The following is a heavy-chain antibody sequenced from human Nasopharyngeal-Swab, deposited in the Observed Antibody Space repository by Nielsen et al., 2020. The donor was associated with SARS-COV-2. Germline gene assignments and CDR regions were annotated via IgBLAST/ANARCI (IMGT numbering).Heavy chain of an antibody. J-gene: IGHJ6*02. CDR2: ISSSGSTI. Sequence: GESLKISCAASGFTFSDYYMSWIRQAPGKGLEWVSYISSSGSTIYYADSVKGRFTISRDNAKNSLYLQMNSLRAEDTAVYYCARGLDTAMLPYYGTDVWGQGTTVTVSS. CDR1: GFTFSDYY. V-gene: IGHV3-11*01. CDR3: ARGLDTAMLPYYGTDV. D-gene: IGHD5-18*01.